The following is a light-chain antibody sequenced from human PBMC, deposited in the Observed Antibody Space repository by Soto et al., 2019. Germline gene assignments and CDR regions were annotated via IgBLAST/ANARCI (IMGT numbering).Light chain of an antibody. Sequence: DIQITQSPSTLSASLGDRVTITCRASQSINNWLAWYQQKPGKAPNLLIYDVSNLGSGVPSRFSGSGSGTEFTLTISSLQPDDFATYYCHQYNSYSPWTFGQGTKVDIK. CDR2: DVS. CDR1: QSINNW. CDR3: HQYNSYSPWT. V-gene: IGKV1-5*01. J-gene: IGKJ1*01.